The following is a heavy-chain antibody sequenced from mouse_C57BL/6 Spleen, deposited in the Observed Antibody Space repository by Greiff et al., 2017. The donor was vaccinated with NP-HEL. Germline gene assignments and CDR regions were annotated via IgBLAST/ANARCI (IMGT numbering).Heavy chain of an antibody. Sequence: EVQVVESGGGLVKPGGSLKLSCAASGFTFSDYGMHWVRQAPEKGLEWVAYISSGSSTIYYADKVKGRFTISIDNAKYTLFLQLTSLRSEDTAMYYCARPPVITRAMDYWGQGTSVTVSS. D-gene: IGHD1-2*01. J-gene: IGHJ4*01. CDR1: GFTFSDYG. CDR3: ARPPVITRAMDY. CDR2: ISSGSSTI. V-gene: IGHV5-17*01.